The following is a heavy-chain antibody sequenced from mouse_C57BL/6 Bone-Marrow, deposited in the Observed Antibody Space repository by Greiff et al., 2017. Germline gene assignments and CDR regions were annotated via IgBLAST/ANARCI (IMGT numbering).Heavy chain of an antibody. J-gene: IGHJ2*01. Sequence: QVQLQQSGPELVKPGASVKISCKASGYAFSSSWMNWVKQRPGKGLEWIGRIYPGDGDTNYNGKFKGKATLTADKSSSTAYMQLSSLTSEDSAVYFCASIYDYDDEYYFDYWGQGTTLTVSS. V-gene: IGHV1-82*01. CDR2: IYPGDGDT. CDR1: GYAFSSSW. CDR3: ASIYDYDDEYYFDY. D-gene: IGHD2-4*01.